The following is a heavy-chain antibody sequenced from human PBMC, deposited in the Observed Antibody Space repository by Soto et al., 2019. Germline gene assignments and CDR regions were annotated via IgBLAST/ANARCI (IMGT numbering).Heavy chain of an antibody. CDR2: IIPIFGTA. Sequence: GASLKVSCKASGGTFSSYAIGWVRQAPGQGLEWMGGIIPIFGTANYAQKFQGRVTITADESTSTAYMELSSLRSEDTAVYYCAGGYYYDSSGYYRTFDYWGQGTLVTVSS. J-gene: IGHJ4*02. CDR3: AGGYYYDSSGYYRTFDY. D-gene: IGHD3-22*01. CDR1: GGTFSSYA. V-gene: IGHV1-69*13.